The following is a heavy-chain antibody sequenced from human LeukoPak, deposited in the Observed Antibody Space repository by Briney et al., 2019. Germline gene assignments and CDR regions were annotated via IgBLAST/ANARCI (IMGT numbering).Heavy chain of an antibody. Sequence: ASVKVSCKVSGYTLTELSMHWVRQAPGKGLEWMGGFDPEDGETIYAQKFQGRVTMTEDTSTDTAYMELRSLRSDDTAVYYCARLTYYYDSSGFNWFDPWGQGTLVTVSS. CDR2: FDPEDGET. V-gene: IGHV1-24*01. CDR1: GYTLTELS. D-gene: IGHD3-22*01. CDR3: ARLTYYYDSSGFNWFDP. J-gene: IGHJ5*02.